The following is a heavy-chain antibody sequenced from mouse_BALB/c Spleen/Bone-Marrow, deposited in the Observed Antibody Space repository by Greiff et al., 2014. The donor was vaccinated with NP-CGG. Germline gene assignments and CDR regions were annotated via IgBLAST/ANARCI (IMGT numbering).Heavy chain of an antibody. Sequence: DLVKPGASVKLSCKASGYSFTSYWINRIKQRPGQGLEWIGRIAPGSDTTHYNEMFKGKATLTVDTSSTTAYIQLSSLSSEDSAVYFCARFPFYYGSSFYYFDYWGQGTTLTVSS. CDR3: ARFPFYYGSSFYYFDY. V-gene: IGHV1S41*01. CDR2: IAPGSDTT. J-gene: IGHJ2*01. D-gene: IGHD1-1*01. CDR1: GYSFTSYW.